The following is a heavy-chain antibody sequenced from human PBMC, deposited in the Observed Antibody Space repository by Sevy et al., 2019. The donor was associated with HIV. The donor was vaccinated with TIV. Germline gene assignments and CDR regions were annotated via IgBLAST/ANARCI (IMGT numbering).Heavy chain of an antibody. V-gene: IGHV3-15*01. CDR1: GFTFSSAW. Sequence: GGSLRLSCAASGFTFSSAWMSWVRQAPGKGLEWVVRIKSEIDGGAIDYAAPVKGKYSILREDSKNRVNLQMKSLKTADTAIYYCITNPGYRSDDEEVIKYYYNGMDVWGQGTTVTVSS. CDR3: ITNPGYRSDDEEVIKYYYNGMDV. J-gene: IGHJ6*02. D-gene: IGHD5-12*01. CDR2: IKSEIDGGAI.